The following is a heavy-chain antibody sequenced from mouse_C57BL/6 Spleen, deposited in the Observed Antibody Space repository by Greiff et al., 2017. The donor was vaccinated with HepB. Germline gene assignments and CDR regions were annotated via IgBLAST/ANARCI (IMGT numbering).Heavy chain of an antibody. V-gene: IGHV1-15*01. CDR3: TLYYGSSYAFAY. CDR2: IDPETGGT. J-gene: IGHJ3*01. CDR1: GYTFTDYE. Sequence: QVQLQQSGAELVRPGASVTLSCKASGYTFTDYEMHWVKQTPVQGLEWIGAIDPETGGTAYNQKFKGKAILTADKSSSTAYMELRSLTSEDSAVYYCTLYYGSSYAFAYWGQGTLVTVSA. D-gene: IGHD1-1*01.